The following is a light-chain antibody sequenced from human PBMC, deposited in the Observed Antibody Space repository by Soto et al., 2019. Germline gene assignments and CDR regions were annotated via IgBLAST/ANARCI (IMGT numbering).Light chain of an antibody. V-gene: IGKV1-39*01. CDR3: QQSYSPPPNA. CDR2: TAS. Sequence: DIQITQSPSSLSASVGDRVTITCRASQSISSYLNWYQQKPGKAPKLLIYTASSLQSGVPSRFSGSGSGTDFTLTISSLQPEDFATYYCQQSYSPPPNAFGQGTRLEIK. CDR1: QSISSY. J-gene: IGKJ5*01.